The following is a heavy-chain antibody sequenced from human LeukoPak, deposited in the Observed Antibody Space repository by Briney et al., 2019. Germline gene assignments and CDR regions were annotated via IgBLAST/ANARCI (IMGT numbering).Heavy chain of an antibody. CDR3: TTDHRPRWY. CDR2: IKSKTDGRTT. Sequence: SGGSLRLSCAASGFTFSNAWMSWVRQAPGKGLEWVGRIKSKTDGRTTDYAAPVKGRFTISRDDSKNTLYLQMNSLKTEDTAVYYCTTDHRPRWYWGQGTLVTASS. D-gene: IGHD5-24*01. V-gene: IGHV3-15*01. CDR1: GFTFSNAW. J-gene: IGHJ4*02.